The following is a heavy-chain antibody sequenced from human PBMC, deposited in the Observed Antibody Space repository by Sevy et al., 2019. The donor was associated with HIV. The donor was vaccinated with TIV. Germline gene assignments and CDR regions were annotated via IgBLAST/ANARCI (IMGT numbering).Heavy chain of an antibody. CDR3: ARHGKLVAANNWFDP. D-gene: IGHD2-15*01. J-gene: IGHJ5*02. V-gene: IGHV4-39*01. Sequence: SETLSLTCTVSGGSISSSSYYWGWIRQPPGKGLEWIGSIYYSGSTYYNPSLKSRVTISVDTSKNQFSLKLSSVTAADTAVYYCARHGKLVAANNWFDPWGQGTLVTVSS. CDR1: GGSISSSSYY. CDR2: IYYSGST.